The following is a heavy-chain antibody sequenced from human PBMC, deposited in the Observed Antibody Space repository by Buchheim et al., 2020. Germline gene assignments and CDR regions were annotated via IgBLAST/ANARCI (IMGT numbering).Heavy chain of an antibody. CDR1: GFTFGDYP. V-gene: IGHV3-49*03. CDR2: IRSKTKGGTP. Sequence: EVQLVESGGGLVQPGRPLRLSCTASGFTFGDYPMSWFRQAPGKGLEWVGFIRSKTKGGTPEYAASVKGRITISRDDFKGIVYLQMNSLKIEDTAVYYCTGARSSGYSVSTDYWGQGTL. CDR3: TGARSSGYSVSTDY. D-gene: IGHD3-22*01. J-gene: IGHJ4*02.